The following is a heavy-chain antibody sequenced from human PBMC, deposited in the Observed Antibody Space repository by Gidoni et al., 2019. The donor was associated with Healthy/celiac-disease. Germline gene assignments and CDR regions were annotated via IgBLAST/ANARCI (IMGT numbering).Heavy chain of an antibody. J-gene: IGHJ6*02. V-gene: IGHV3-23*01. CDR3: AKGGRYRHNYYGMDV. CDR2: SSGRGGNT. D-gene: IGHD1-26*01. CDR1: GFPFSNCA. Sequence: EVQLSESGGGLVQPGGSLSLSCAASGFPFSNCAMSWVRQAPGKGLEWVSASSGRGGNTYCEDSLQGRFTISGDNLKDTLFLQMNSRRTKDTAVYYCAKGGRYRHNYYGMDVWGQGTTVTVS.